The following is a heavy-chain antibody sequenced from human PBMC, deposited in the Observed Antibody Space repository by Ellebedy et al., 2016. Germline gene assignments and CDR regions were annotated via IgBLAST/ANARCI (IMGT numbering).Heavy chain of an antibody. CDR1: GFTFSNYA. CDR2: ISGGGSST. J-gene: IGHJ6*02. Sequence: GGSLRLXXAASGFTFSNYAMNWVRQAPGKGLEWVSGISGGGSSTYYADSVKGRFTILRDNSKNTLYLQMNSLRAEDTAIYYCAKSPHDYYYYGMAVWGQGTTVTVSS. CDR3: AKSPHDYYYYGMAV. V-gene: IGHV3-23*01.